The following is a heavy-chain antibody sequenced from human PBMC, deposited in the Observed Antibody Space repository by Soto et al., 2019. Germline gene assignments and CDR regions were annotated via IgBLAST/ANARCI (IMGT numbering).Heavy chain of an antibody. J-gene: IGHJ6*02. D-gene: IGHD3-16*01. CDR3: AKGGFWVHYGLDV. V-gene: IGHV3-23*01. CDR1: GFPFSACA. CDR2: ISASGETT. Sequence: EVQLLESGGGLVQRGGSLRLSCAASGFPFSACAMNWVRQAPGKGLEWVSAISASGETTFYADSVKGRFTISRDNSKNTVYMQINDLRAEDTAVYYCAKGGFWVHYGLDVWGQGTTVTVSS.